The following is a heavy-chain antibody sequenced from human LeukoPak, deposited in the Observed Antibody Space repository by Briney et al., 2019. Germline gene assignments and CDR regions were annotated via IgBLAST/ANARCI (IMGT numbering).Heavy chain of an antibody. Sequence: GGSLRLSCAASGFIFRNYRVTWDRQAPGKGLEWVADIKPDGSKTNYVDSLKGRFTISRDNAKNSLYLQMNSLRAEDTAVYYCAREGSKYNWNEGAFDIWGQGTMVTVSS. CDR2: IKPDGSKT. CDR1: GFIFRNYR. V-gene: IGHV3-7*01. D-gene: IGHD1-1*01. J-gene: IGHJ3*02. CDR3: AREGSKYNWNEGAFDI.